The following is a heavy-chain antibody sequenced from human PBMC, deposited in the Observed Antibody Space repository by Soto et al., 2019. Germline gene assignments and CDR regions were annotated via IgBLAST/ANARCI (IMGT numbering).Heavy chain of an antibody. CDR2: ITHRGTA. CDR3: AWVSGTGTRWFDP. J-gene: IGHJ5*02. D-gene: IGHD1-1*01. CDR1: GGTISSGAYY. V-gene: IGHV4-31*03. Sequence: SETLCLTCTVSGGTISSGAYYWGWIRQHPGKGLEWIGYITHRGTAYSTPSHKRRVSLSVDPTKSQFSLNVTCLTAADTAFYYCAWVSGTGTRWFDPWGPGTLVTVPQ.